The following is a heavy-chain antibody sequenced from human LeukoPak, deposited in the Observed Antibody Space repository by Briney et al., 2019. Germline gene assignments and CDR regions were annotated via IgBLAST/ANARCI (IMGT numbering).Heavy chain of an antibody. CDR1: GGTFSSFA. J-gene: IGHJ4*02. Sequence: SVKVSCQASGGTFSSFAINWVRQAPGQGLEWMGRIVPILGLTNYAEKFQGGVTITADKSTSTAYMELSSLRPEDTAVYYCARSTGGVDGYIFDNWGQGTLVTVSS. CDR2: IVPILGLT. V-gene: IGHV1-69*04. D-gene: IGHD5-24*01. CDR3: ARSTGGVDGYIFDN.